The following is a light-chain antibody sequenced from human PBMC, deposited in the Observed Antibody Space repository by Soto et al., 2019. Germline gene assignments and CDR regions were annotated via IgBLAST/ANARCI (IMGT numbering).Light chain of an antibody. V-gene: IGKV3-15*01. J-gene: IGKJ2*01. Sequence: EIVMTQSPATLSVSPGERATLSCRASQSVSSNLAWYQQKPGQAPRLLIYDASTRATGIPARFSGSGSGTEFTLTISSLQSEDFAIYYCQQYNNWPPNYTLGQGTKLEIK. CDR3: QQYNNWPPNYT. CDR2: DAS. CDR1: QSVSSN.